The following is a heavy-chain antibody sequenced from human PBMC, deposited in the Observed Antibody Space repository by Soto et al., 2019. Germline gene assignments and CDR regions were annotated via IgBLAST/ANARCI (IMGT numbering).Heavy chain of an antibody. Sequence: TLSLTCAVYGGSFSGYYWSWIRQPPGKGLEWIGEINHSGSTNYNPSLKSRVTISVDTSKNQFSLKLSSVTAADTAVYYCARQWTWIQLSPNWFDPWGQGTLVTVSS. CDR1: GGSFSGYY. V-gene: IGHV4-34*01. D-gene: IGHD5-18*01. CDR2: INHSGST. J-gene: IGHJ5*02. CDR3: ARQWTWIQLSPNWFDP.